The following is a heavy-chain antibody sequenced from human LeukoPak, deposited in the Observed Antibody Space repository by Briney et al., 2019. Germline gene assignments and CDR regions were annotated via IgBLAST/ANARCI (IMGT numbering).Heavy chain of an antibody. CDR3: AKGGYCSGGSCHATLFDY. CDR2: ISSSTTNM. V-gene: IGHV3-48*01. J-gene: IGHJ4*02. CDR1: GFTFSTYS. Sequence: SGGSLRLSCAASGFTFSTYSMNWVRQAPGKRLEWVSYISSSTTNMYYADSVKGRFTISRDNSKNTLYLQMNSLRAEDTAVYYCAKGGYCSGGSCHATLFDYWGRGTLVTVSS. D-gene: IGHD2-15*01.